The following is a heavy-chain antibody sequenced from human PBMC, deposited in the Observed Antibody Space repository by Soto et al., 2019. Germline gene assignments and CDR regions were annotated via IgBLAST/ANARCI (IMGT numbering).Heavy chain of an antibody. CDR3: ARVRMGSTSCYFGIDCWFDP. D-gene: IGHD2-2*01. Sequence: GASVKVSCKASGYTFTTYYIHWVRQALGQGLEWLGVINPGGTTPTRYAQKFQDRVTMTRDTSTSTVYMELSSLRFDDTAVYYCARVRMGSTSCYFGIDCWFDPWGQGTLVTVSS. CDR2: INPGGTTPT. V-gene: IGHV1-46*01. CDR1: GYTFTTYY. J-gene: IGHJ5*02.